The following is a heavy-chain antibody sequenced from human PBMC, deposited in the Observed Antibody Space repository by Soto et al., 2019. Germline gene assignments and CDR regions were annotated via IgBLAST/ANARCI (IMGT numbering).Heavy chain of an antibody. V-gene: IGHV4-4*07. CDR1: GGSISSYY. CDR3: ARDGTRITIFGVVTTNNWFDP. J-gene: IGHJ5*02. CDR2: IYTSGST. Sequence: LSLTCTVSGGSISSYYWSWIRQPAGKGLEWIGRIYTSGSTNYNPSLKSRVTMSVDTSKNQFSLKLSSVTAADTAVYYCARDGTRITIFGVVTTNNWFDPWGQGTLVTVSS. D-gene: IGHD3-3*01.